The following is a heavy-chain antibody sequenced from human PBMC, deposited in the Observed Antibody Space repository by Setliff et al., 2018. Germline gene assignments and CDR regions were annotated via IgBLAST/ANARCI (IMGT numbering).Heavy chain of an antibody. CDR2: IYHSGSA. J-gene: IGHJ3*01. Sequence: SETLSLTCTVSGDSISSGDYFWSWIRQPPGKGLEWIAYIYHSGSAYYNPSLKSRVTMSVDTSKNQFSLHLTSVTAADTAVYYCAREMGTSTSSDAFDVWGQGMMVTVSS. CDR3: AREMGTSTSSDAFDV. V-gene: IGHV4-30-4*08. D-gene: IGHD1-26*01. CDR1: GDSISSGDYF.